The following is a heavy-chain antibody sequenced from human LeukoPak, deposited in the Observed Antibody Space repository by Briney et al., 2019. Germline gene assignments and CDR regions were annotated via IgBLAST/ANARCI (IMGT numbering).Heavy chain of an antibody. CDR2: IYYSGSN. CDR1: GGSISSYY. D-gene: IGHD6-19*01. CDR3: ARVKGYSSGWYFDY. J-gene: IGHJ4*02. V-gene: IGHV4-59*01. Sequence: SETLSLTCTVSGGSISSYYWSWIRQPPGKGLEWIGYIYYSGSNNYNPSLKSRVTISVDTSKNQFSLKLSAVTAADTAVYYWARVKGYSSGWYFDYWGQGTLVTVSS.